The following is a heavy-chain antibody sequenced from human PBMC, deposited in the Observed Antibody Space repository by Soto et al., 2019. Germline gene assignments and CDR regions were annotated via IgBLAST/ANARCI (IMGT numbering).Heavy chain of an antibody. D-gene: IGHD6-13*01. Sequence: QVQLVESGGGLVKPGRSLRLSCVASGFSISDDYMTWIRQAPGKGLEWVSHISSSSIYTSYAHSVKGRFTISRDNAKNSLYLQMNSLTSEDTAVYYCARDSGSSKYGLDVWGQGTTVIVSS. CDR3: ARDSGSSKYGLDV. V-gene: IGHV3-11*06. CDR1: GFSISDDY. J-gene: IGHJ6*02. CDR2: ISSSSIYT.